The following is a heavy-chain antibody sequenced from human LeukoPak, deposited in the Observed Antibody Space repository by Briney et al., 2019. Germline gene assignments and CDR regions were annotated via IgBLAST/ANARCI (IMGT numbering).Heavy chain of an antibody. D-gene: IGHD1-26*01. CDR2: FDPEDGET. Sequence: ASVKVSCKVSGYTLTELSMHWVRQAPGKGLEWMGGFDPEDGETIYAQKFQGRVTMTEDTSTDTAYMELSSLRSEDTAVYYCATSGTGSRELDFDYWGQGTLVTVSS. J-gene: IGHJ4*02. CDR1: GYTLTELS. CDR3: ATSGTGSRELDFDY. V-gene: IGHV1-24*01.